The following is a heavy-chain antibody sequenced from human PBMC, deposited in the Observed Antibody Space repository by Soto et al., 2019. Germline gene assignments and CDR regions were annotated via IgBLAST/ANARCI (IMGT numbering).Heavy chain of an antibody. D-gene: IGHD6-13*01. J-gene: IGHJ3*02. V-gene: IGHV1-69*02. CDR2: IIPMLNIT. CDR3: TLGSWSAETFDI. CDR1: GGTFSIYT. Sequence: QVQLVQSGAEVKKPGSSVKVSCKASGGTFSIYTIIWVRQAPGQGLEWMGRIIPMLNITNTAQSFQDRVTIIADKSTSTAYLELSTLRSDDTAMYFCTLGSWSAETFDIWGRGTMVTVSS.